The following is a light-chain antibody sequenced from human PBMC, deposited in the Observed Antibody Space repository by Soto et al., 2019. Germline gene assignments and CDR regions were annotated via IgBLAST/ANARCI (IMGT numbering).Light chain of an antibody. CDR3: QSFDSSLRAYV. CDR2: NNL. CDR1: SSNFGAGYE. Sequence: QSVLTQPPSVSGAPGQRVTISCTGSSSNFGAGYEVHWYKQLPGAAPTLVIFNNLNRPSGVPERFSGYKSGTSASLVISGLQAEDEADYYCQSFDSSLRAYVFGSGTELTVL. J-gene: IGLJ1*01. V-gene: IGLV1-40*01.